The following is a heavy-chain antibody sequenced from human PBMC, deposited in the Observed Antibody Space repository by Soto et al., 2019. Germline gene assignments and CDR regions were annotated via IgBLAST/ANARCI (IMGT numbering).Heavy chain of an antibody. D-gene: IGHD6-6*01. CDR1: GYTFTSYG. Sequence: QVPLVQSGAEVKKPGASVKVSCKASGYTFTSYGISWVRQAPGQGLEWMGWISAYNGNTNYAQKLQGRVTMTTDTSTSTAYMELRSLRSDDTAVYYCARDREGIAARQHYYYGMDVWGQGTTVTVSS. J-gene: IGHJ6*02. CDR3: ARDREGIAARQHYYYGMDV. V-gene: IGHV1-18*01. CDR2: ISAYNGNT.